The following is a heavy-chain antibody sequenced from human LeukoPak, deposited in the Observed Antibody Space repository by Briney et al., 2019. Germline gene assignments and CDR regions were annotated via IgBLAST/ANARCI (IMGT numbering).Heavy chain of an antibody. J-gene: IGHJ4*02. CDR3: ARGATALDSEFYFDY. D-gene: IGHD5-24*01. CDR1: GFTFSNYN. Sequence: GGSLRLSCAASGFTFSNYNLNWVRQAPRKGLEWVSYISTSSSYIYYADSVKGRFTISRDNAKNSLYLQMYSLRAEDTAVYYCARGATALDSEFYFDYWGQGTLVTVSS. CDR2: ISTSSSYI. V-gene: IGHV3-21*01.